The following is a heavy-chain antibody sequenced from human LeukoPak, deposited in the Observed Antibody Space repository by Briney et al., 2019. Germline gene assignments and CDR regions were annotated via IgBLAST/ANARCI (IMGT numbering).Heavy chain of an antibody. V-gene: IGHV3-74*01. J-gene: IGHJ6*02. CDR3: ARARSSYYYAMDV. CDR2: ADYDGSDT. Sequence: GGSLRLSCAASGFTFSRYWMHWVRQAPGKGLVWVSRADYDGSDTSYADSVRGRFTISRDNSKNTLYLQMNSLRAEDTAVYYCARARSSYYYAMDVWGQGTTVTVSS. CDR1: GFTFSRYW.